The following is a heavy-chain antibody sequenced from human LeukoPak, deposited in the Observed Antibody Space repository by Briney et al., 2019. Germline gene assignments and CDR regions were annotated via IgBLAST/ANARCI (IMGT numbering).Heavy chain of an antibody. CDR1: GGTFSSYA. CDR3: ARALGDCVWGSYRSFDY. D-gene: IGHD3-16*02. Sequence: SVKVSXKASGGTFSSYAISWVRQAHGHGLEWIGGIIPIFGTANYAQKFQGRVTITADESTSTAYMELSSLRSEDTAVYYCARALGDCVWGSYRSFDYWGQGTLVTVSS. V-gene: IGHV1-69*01. J-gene: IGHJ4*02. CDR2: IIPIFGTA.